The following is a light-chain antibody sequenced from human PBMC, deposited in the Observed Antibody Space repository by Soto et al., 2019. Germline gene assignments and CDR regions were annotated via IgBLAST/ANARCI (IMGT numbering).Light chain of an antibody. CDR3: KQSYITPYT. V-gene: IGKV1-39*01. CDR2: AAS. Sequence: DIQMTQSPSSLSASVGDRVTITCRASQSISSYLNWYQQKPGKAPKLLIYAASSLQSGVPSRFSGSGSGTDFTLTISSLQPEDFATYYCKQSYITPYTFCQGTKLEIK. J-gene: IGKJ2*01. CDR1: QSISSY.